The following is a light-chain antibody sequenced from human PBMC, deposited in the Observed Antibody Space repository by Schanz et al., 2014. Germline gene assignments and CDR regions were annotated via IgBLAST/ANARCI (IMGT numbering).Light chain of an antibody. CDR1: QSVSSN. V-gene: IGKV3-15*01. CDR2: GAS. Sequence: EIVMTQSPATLSVSPGERATLSCRASQSVSSNLAWYQQKPGQAPRLLIYGASTRATGIPARFSGSGSGTEFTLTISSLQSEDFATYYCLQDYDYPPTFGGGTKVEIK. J-gene: IGKJ4*01. CDR3: LQDYDYPPT.